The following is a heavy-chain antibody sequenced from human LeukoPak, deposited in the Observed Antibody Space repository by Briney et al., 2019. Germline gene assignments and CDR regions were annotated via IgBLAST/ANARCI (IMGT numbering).Heavy chain of an antibody. CDR1: GDSVSNNAA. J-gene: IGHJ4*02. V-gene: IGHV6-1*01. CDR2: TYYRSKWYT. CDR3: ARDPTRQDFFDY. Sequence: SQTLSLTCAISGDSVSNNAAWTWIRQSPSRGFEWLGRTYYRSKWYTDYAVSVKSRITINPDTSKNQFPLHLYSVTPEDTAVYYCARDPTRQDFFDYWGQGTLVTVSS.